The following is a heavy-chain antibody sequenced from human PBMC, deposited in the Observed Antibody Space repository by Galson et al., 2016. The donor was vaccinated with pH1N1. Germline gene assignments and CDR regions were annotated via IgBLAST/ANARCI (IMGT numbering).Heavy chain of an antibody. Sequence: LRLSCAVSGFTFSSYGMHWVRQSPGKGLEWVTFIRYDGSNKYYAESVKGRFMISRDNSQNMLYLQMTSLRTEDTAVYYCSKSGGQSGPPLEYWGQGTLVIVSS. CDR2: IRYDGSNK. V-gene: IGHV3-30*02. J-gene: IGHJ4*02. D-gene: IGHD3-10*01. CDR3: SKSGGQSGPPLEY. CDR1: GFTFSSYG.